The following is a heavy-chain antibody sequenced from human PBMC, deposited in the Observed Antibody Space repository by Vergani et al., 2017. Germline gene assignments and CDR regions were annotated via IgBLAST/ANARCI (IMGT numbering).Heavy chain of an antibody. CDR1: GYSFTSYW. Sequence: EVQLVQSGAEVKTPGESLKISCKGSGYSFTSYWIGWVRQMPGKGLEWMGIIYPGDSDTRYSPAFQGQVTISADKSISTAYLQWSSLRASDTAMYYCARWSDAELRPPTAENAFDIWGQGTMVTVSS. D-gene: IGHD1-26*01. J-gene: IGHJ3*02. CDR2: IYPGDSDT. V-gene: IGHV5-51*01. CDR3: ARWSDAELRPPTAENAFDI.